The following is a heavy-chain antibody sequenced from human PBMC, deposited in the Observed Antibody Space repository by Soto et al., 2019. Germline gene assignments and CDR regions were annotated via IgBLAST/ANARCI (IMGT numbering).Heavy chain of an antibody. V-gene: IGHV4-59*11. CDR2: IYHTVNT. Sequence: SETLSLTYIVSGVSIGSHFWSWIRQAPGKGPELVGYIYHTVNTNYNPALKSRVTISMDTSENQLSLQLSSVTAAATAVYYCARLPYTVVTALDIWGQGTMVTVSS. J-gene: IGHJ3*02. CDR1: GVSIGSHF. CDR3: ARLPYTVVTALDI. D-gene: IGHD2-15*01.